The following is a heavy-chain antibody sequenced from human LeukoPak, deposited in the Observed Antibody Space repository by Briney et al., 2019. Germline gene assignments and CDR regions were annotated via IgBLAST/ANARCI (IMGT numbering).Heavy chain of an antibody. D-gene: IGHD3-22*01. CDR2: IYYSGST. J-gene: IGHJ5*02. CDR1: GGSISSSSYY. Sequence: PSETLSLTCTVSGGSISSSSYYWGWIRQPPGKGLEWIGSIYYSGSTYYNPSPKSRVTISVDTSKNRFSLKLSSVTAADTAVYYCARDPSIHYYDSSGYSNWFDPWGQGTLVTVSS. CDR3: ARDPSIHYYDSSGYSNWFDP. V-gene: IGHV4-39*07.